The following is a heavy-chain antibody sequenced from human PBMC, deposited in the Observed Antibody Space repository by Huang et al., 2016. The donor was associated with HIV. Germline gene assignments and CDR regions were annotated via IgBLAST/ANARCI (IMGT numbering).Heavy chain of an antibody. Sequence: QVHLVQSGPEVKKPGASVKVSCKASGYNFTSRGLHWVRQAPGQRLEWMGYINPGKGNTKYPPKFQDRLTLTRDISANTAYMQLSRLTSEDTAVYYCASGQRMRESDIVATIPVSWGQGALVTVSS. CDR1: GYNFTSRG. V-gene: IGHV1-3*01. J-gene: IGHJ5*02. D-gene: IGHD5-12*01. CDR2: INPGKGNT. CDR3: ASGQRMRESDIVATIPVS.